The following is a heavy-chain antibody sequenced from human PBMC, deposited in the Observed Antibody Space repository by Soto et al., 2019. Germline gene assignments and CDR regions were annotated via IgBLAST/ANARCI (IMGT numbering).Heavy chain of an antibody. CDR2: ISGSGSSR. V-gene: IGHV3-23*01. CDR3: AKGDRNQPAVFDY. Sequence: DVQLLESGGGLLVQPGGSLRLSCAASGFTFSSYAMSWVCQAPGKGLEWVSGISGSGSSRYYVDSVKGRFTISRDNSKKTLSLQMNSLRADDTAVYYCAKGDRNQPAVFDYWGQGTLVTVSS. D-gene: IGHD2-2*01. J-gene: IGHJ4*02. CDR1: GFTFSSYA.